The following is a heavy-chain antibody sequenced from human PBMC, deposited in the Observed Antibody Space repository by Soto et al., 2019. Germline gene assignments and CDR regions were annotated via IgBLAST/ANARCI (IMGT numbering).Heavy chain of an antibody. V-gene: IGHV3-7*01. CDR2: IHQNGTER. J-gene: IGHJ4*02. CDR3: LGSGSFSL. D-gene: IGHD3-10*01. Sequence: EVQLVESGGGLVHPGGSLRLSCVVSGFTFSGYWMHWVRQAPGKGLECVANIHQNGTERYYVDSVKGRFTISRDNAKNSLYLHMNSLRAEDTGVYYCLGSGSFSLWGQGTLVTVSS. CDR1: GFTFSGYW.